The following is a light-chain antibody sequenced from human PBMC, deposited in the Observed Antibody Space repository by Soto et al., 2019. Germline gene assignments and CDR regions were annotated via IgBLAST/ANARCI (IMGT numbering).Light chain of an antibody. CDR3: QNYRSVHA. CDR1: QDIRNF. V-gene: IGKV1-27*01. J-gene: IGKJ3*01. Sequence: DIQMTQSPTSLSASVGDRVTITCRASQDIRNFVAWYQQKPGKAPKLLIYAASTLQSGVPTRFSGSGSGTDFPHISNVLEHEDGANYCWQNYRSVHAFGPGTKVEIK. CDR2: AAS.